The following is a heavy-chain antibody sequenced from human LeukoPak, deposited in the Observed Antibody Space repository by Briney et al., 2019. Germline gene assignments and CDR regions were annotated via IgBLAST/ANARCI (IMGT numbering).Heavy chain of an antibody. CDR3: ARDAAAAGTAPDY. J-gene: IGHJ4*02. Sequence: ASVKVSCTTCGYTFTAFYLHWVRQAPGQGLEWMGWINPNSGGTKSAQKFQGRVTMTRDTSISTAYMELSALTSDDTAVYYCARDAAAAGTAPDYWGQGTLVTVSS. CDR2: INPNSGGT. CDR1: GYTFTAFY. D-gene: IGHD6-13*01. V-gene: IGHV1-2*02.